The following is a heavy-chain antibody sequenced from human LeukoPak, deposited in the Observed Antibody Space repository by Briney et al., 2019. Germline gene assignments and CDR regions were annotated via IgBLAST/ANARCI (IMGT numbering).Heavy chain of an antibody. D-gene: IGHD6-13*01. CDR2: ISYDGSNK. CDR1: GFTFSSYT. V-gene: IGHV3-30-3*01. CDR3: ARGPGSFRRDYFDY. J-gene: IGHJ4*02. Sequence: GGSLRLPCAASGFTFSSYTMHWVRQAPGKGLEWVAVISYDGSNKYYADSVKGRFTISRDNSNNTLYLQMNSLRAEDTAVYYCARGPGSFRRDYFDYWGQGTLVTVSS.